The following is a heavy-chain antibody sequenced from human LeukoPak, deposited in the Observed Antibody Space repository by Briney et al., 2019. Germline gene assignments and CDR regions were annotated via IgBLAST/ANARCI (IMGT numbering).Heavy chain of an antibody. CDR1: GFTFTSSA. CDR2: IVVGSGNT. CDR3: ARVTLERMAFDI. Sequence: SVKVSCKASGFTFTSSAMQWVRQARGQRLEWIGWIVVGSGNTNYAQKFQERVTITRDMSTSTAYMELSSLRSEDTAVYYCARVTLERMAFDIWGQGTMVTVSS. D-gene: IGHD1-1*01. J-gene: IGHJ3*02. V-gene: IGHV1-58*02.